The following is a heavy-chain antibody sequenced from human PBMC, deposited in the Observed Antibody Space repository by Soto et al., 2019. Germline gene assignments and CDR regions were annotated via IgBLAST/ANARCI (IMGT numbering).Heavy chain of an antibody. Sequence: QVQLVESGGGVVQPGRSLRLSCAASGFTLGSYAMHWVRQAPGKGLEWVAVISYDGSNKYYADSVKGRFTISRDNPKNTLYLERNGLRAEDTAVYYCATDGTEYFDSSGYEGFRQHWGQCTLVTVSS. CDR1: GFTLGSYA. J-gene: IGHJ1*01. V-gene: IGHV3-30-3*01. D-gene: IGHD3-22*01. CDR2: ISYDGSNK. CDR3: ATDGTEYFDSSGYEGFRQH.